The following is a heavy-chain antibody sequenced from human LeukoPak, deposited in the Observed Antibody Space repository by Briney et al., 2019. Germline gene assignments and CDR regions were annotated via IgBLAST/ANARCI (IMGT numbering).Heavy chain of an antibody. J-gene: IGHJ6*03. CDR3: AREGYSNYYYYYYMDV. Sequence: GGSLRLPCAASGFTFSSYATHWVRQAPGKGLEWVAVISYDGSNKYYADSVKGRFTISRDNSKNTLYLQMNSLRAEDTAVYYCAREGYSNYYYYYYMDVWGEGTTVTVSS. D-gene: IGHD4-11*01. CDR2: ISYDGSNK. V-gene: IGHV3-30*04. CDR1: GFTFSSYA.